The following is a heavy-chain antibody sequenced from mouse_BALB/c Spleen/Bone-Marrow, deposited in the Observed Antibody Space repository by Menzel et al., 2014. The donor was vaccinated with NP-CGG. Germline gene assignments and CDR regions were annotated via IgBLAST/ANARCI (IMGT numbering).Heavy chain of an antibody. CDR3: ARALGDGYYYAMDY. V-gene: IGHV1-69*02. D-gene: IGHD2-3*01. J-gene: IGHJ4*01. Sequence: VKLVESGAELVKPGAPVKLSCKASGYTFTSYWMNWVKQRPGRGLEWIGRIDPSDSETHYNQKFKDKATLTVDKSSSTAYIQLSSLTPEDSAVYYCARALGDGYYYAMDYWGQGTSVTVSS. CDR2: IDPSDSET. CDR1: GYTFTSYW.